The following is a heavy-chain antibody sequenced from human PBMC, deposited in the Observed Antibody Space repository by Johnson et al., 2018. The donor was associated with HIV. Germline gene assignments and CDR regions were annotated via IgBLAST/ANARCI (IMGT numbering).Heavy chain of an antibody. CDR2: IRYDGSNK. Sequence: QVQLVESGGGLVQPGGSLRLSCAASRFTVSSNYMTWVRQAPGKGLEWVAFIRYDGSNKYYADSVKGRFTISRDNSKNTLYLQMNSLRAEDTDVYYCAKVGSAVAVAFDIWGQGTMVTVSS. D-gene: IGHD6-19*01. V-gene: IGHV3-30*02. CDR3: AKVGSAVAVAFDI. J-gene: IGHJ3*02. CDR1: RFTVSSNY.